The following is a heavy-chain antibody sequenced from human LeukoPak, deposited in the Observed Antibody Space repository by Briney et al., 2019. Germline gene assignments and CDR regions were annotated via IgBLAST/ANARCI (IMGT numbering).Heavy chain of an antibody. CDR1: GFTFSNAW. CDR2: ISGSGGST. D-gene: IGHD3-3*01. Sequence: SGGSLRLSCAASGFTFSNAWMSWVRQAPGKGLEWVSAISGSGGSTYYADSVKGRFTISRDNSKNTLYLQMNSLRAEDTAVYYCAKGDYDFWSGYLVYWGQGTLVTVSS. CDR3: AKGDYDFWSGYLVY. J-gene: IGHJ4*02. V-gene: IGHV3-23*01.